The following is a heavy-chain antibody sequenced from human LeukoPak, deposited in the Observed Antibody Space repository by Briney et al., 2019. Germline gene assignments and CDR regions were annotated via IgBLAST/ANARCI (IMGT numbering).Heavy chain of an antibody. V-gene: IGHV3-21*06. CDR2: ISSNSRYI. J-gene: IGHJ4*02. D-gene: IGHD6-13*01. CDR3: ARVAEAAAFDS. Sequence: GGSLRLSCAASGFTFSSYSMNWVRQAPGKGLEWVSFISSNSRYIYYADSMRGRFTISRDNAKNSLYLQMNSLKPEDTAVYYCARVAEAAAFDSWGQGTLVTVSS. CDR1: GFTFSSYS.